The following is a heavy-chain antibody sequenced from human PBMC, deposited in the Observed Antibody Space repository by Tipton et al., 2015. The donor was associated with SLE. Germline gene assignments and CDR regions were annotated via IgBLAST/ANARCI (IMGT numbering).Heavy chain of an antibody. CDR3: ARSSGWHLKFFDY. V-gene: IGHV4-39*07. J-gene: IGHJ4*02. Sequence: LSLTCAVSGDSISSSSYYWGWIRQPPGKGLEWIGSIYHSGSTYYNPSLKSRVTISVDTSKNQFSLKLSSVTAADTAVYYCARSSGWHLKFFDYWGQGTLVTVSS. CDR1: GDSISSSSYY. D-gene: IGHD6-19*01. CDR2: IYHSGST.